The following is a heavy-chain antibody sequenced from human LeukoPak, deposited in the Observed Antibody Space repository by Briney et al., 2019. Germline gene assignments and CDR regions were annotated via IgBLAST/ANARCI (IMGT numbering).Heavy chain of an antibody. Sequence: PGGSLRLSCRASGFTFSSHEMNWVRQAPGKGLEWLSYISNGGDNIYYADPMKGRFTISRDNAKNSLFLQMYSLRAEDTAVYYCVRGGYCSSSICYSFNAFDVGGQGTTVTVSP. CDR3: VRGGYCSSSICYSFNAFDV. CDR1: GFTFSSHE. V-gene: IGHV3-48*03. CDR2: ISNGGDNI. J-gene: IGHJ3*01. D-gene: IGHD2-2*01.